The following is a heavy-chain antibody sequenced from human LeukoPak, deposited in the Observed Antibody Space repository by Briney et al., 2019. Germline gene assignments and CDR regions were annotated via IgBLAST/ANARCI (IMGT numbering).Heavy chain of an antibody. V-gene: IGHV3-23*01. Sequence: PGGSLRLSCAASGFTFSSYAMSWVRQAPGKGLEWVSAISGSGGSTYYADSVKGRFTISRDNSKNTLYPQMNSLRAEDTAVYYCAKESHGSGSSSVSFQHWGQGTLVTVSS. CDR2: ISGSGGST. D-gene: IGHD3-10*01. J-gene: IGHJ1*01. CDR1: GFTFSSYA. CDR3: AKESHGSGSSSVSFQH.